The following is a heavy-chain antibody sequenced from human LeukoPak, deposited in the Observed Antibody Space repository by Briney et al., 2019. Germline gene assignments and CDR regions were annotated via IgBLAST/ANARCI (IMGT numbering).Heavy chain of an antibody. Sequence: SETLSLTCAVYGGSFSGYYWSWIRQPPGKGLEWIGEINHSGSTNYNPSLKSRVTISVDTSKNQFSLKLSSVTAADTAVYYCARRWRYNWFDPWGQGTLVTVSS. V-gene: IGHV4-34*01. D-gene: IGHD2-21*01. CDR2: INHSGST. CDR3: ARRWRYNWFDP. CDR1: GGSFSGYY. J-gene: IGHJ5*02.